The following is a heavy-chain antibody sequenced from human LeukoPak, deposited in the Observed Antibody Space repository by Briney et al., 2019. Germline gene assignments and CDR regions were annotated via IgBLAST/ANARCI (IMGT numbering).Heavy chain of an antibody. J-gene: IGHJ6*02. CDR2: VYYSGNT. Sequence: SETLSLTCTVSGGSISSYYWSWVRQPPGKGLEWIGYVYYSGNTNYNPSLKSRVTISVDTSKNQFSLKLSSVTAADTAVYYCARADPVYYYGMDVWGQGTTVIVSS. CDR1: GGSISSYY. V-gene: IGHV4-59*01. CDR3: ARADPVYYYGMDV.